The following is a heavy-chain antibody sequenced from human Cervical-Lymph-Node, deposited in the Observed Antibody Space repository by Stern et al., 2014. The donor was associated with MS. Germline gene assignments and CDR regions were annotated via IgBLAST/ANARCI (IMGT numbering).Heavy chain of an antibody. D-gene: IGHD2-8*02. J-gene: IGHJ4*02. Sequence: QVQLVQSGAEVKKPGSSVKVSCKASGGTFTTHPITWWRQAPGQGLDWMGGIIPFLNTTNYSQKFQGRIAITADKSTGTTHMEISSLRSDDTAIYYCASSLVASGHWGQGTLVIVS. V-gene: IGHV1-69*06. CDR1: GGTFTTHP. CDR3: ASSLVASGH. CDR2: IIPFLNTT.